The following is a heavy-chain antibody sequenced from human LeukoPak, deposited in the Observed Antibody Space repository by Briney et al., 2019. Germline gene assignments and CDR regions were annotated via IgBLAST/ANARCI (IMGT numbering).Heavy chain of an antibody. V-gene: IGHV3-23*01. CDR3: AKDRDTQGYGDYYYYGMDV. Sequence: QPGGSLRLSCADSGFTFSRYAMSWVRQAPGKGLEWVSAISGSGDSTYYADSVKGRFTISRDNSKKTLYLQMNSLRAEDTAVYYCAKDRDTQGYGDYYYYGMDVWGQGTTVTVSS. D-gene: IGHD4-17*01. J-gene: IGHJ6*02. CDR2: ISGSGDST. CDR1: GFTFSRYA.